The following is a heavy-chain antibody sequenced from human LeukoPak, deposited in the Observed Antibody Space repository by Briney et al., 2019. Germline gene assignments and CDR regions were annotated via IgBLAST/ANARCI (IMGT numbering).Heavy chain of an antibody. Sequence: GGSLRLSCAASGFTFSSYEMNWVRQAPGKGLEWVSYISSSGSTIYYADSVKGRFTISRDNAKNSLYLQMNSLRAEDTAVYYCARPSDYGDYTGYWGQGTLVTVSS. CDR3: ARPSDYGDYTGY. CDR1: GFTFSSYE. V-gene: IGHV3-48*03. CDR2: ISSSGSTI. J-gene: IGHJ4*02. D-gene: IGHD4-17*01.